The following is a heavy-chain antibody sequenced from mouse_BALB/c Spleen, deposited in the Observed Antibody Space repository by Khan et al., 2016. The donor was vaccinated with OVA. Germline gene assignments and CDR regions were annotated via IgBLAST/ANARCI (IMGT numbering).Heavy chain of an antibody. CDR1: GFSLTNYG. J-gene: IGHJ2*01. Sequence: VQLKQSGPGLVQPSQSLSITCTVSGFSLTNYGVYWVRQSPGKGLEWLGVIWSSGITDYNATFMSRLSISRDISKSQVFFKMNSLQANDTGIYYCARNRNGYFDYWGQGTTLTGSS. CDR2: IWSSGIT. CDR3: ARNRNGYFDY. D-gene: IGHD1-1*02. V-gene: IGHV2-2*02.